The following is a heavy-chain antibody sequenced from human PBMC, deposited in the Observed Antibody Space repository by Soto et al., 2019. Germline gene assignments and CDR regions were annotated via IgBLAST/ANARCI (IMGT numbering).Heavy chain of an antibody. CDR3: ARVPGGVGSGSFSYYYYGMDV. CDR1: GYTFTGYY. Sequence: ASVKVSCKASGYTFTGYYMHRVRQAPGQGLEWMGWINPNSGGTNYAQKFQGRVTMTRDTSISTAYMELSRLRSDDTAVYYCARVPGGVGSGSFSYYYYGMDVWGQGTTVTVSS. D-gene: IGHD3-10*01. V-gene: IGHV1-2*02. CDR2: INPNSGGT. J-gene: IGHJ6*02.